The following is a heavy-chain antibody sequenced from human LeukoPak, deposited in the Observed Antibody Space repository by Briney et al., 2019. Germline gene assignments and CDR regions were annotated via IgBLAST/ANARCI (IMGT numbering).Heavy chain of an antibody. V-gene: IGHV1-2*02. Sequence: ASVKVSCKASGYTFTGYYMHWVRQAPGQGLEWMGWINPNSGGTNYAQKFQGRVTMTRDTFISTAYMELSRLRSDDTAVYYCARDYYDSSGFGAFDIWGQGTMVTVSS. J-gene: IGHJ3*02. D-gene: IGHD3-22*01. CDR2: INPNSGGT. CDR3: ARDYYDSSGFGAFDI. CDR1: GYTFTGYY.